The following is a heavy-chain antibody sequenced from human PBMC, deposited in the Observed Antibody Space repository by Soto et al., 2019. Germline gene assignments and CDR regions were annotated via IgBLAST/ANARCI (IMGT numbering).Heavy chain of an antibody. Sequence: QVQLQESGPGVVRPSETLSHTCTVSGASVSSHHWTWIRQPPGKGLEWIGDYSDSASYSPSLKSRVTLTGDTSKNLFSLKLTSVSAADSAVYYCVTYSRGEGGRGYWGQGIQVTVSS. CDR3: VTYSRGEGGRGY. CDR2: DYSDSA. D-gene: IGHD6-19*01. J-gene: IGHJ4*02. CDR1: GASVSSHH. V-gene: IGHV4-59*08.